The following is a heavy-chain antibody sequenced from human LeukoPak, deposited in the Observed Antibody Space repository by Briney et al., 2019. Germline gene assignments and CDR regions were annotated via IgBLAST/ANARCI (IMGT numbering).Heavy chain of an antibody. D-gene: IGHD3-10*01. J-gene: IGHJ4*02. Sequence: PGGSLRLSCEASGFELNMYGMNWVRQAPGKGLEWVSGISGRGDSTSYADSVKGRFIISRDISKNSLYLQMNSLRPDDTAVYYCAKDDSALWFGELSHYFNWWGQGTLVTVSS. V-gene: IGHV3-23*01. CDR3: AKDDSALWFGELSHYFNW. CDR2: ISGRGDST. CDR1: GFELNMYG.